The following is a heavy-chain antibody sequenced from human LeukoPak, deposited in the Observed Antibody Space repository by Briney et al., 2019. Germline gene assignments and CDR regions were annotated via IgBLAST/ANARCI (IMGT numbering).Heavy chain of an antibody. V-gene: IGHV4-39*01. CDR1: GGSISSRSYY. J-gene: IGHJ6*03. D-gene: IGHD2-15*01. CDR3: ASFYCSGGSCYQYYYYYYMDV. Sequence: SETLSLTCTVSGGSISSRSYYWGWIRQPPGKGLEWIGIIYYRGSTYSNPSLRSRVTISVDTSKNPFSLKLSSVTAADTAVYYCASFYCSGGSCYQYYYYYYMDVWGKGTTVTISS. CDR2: IYYRGST.